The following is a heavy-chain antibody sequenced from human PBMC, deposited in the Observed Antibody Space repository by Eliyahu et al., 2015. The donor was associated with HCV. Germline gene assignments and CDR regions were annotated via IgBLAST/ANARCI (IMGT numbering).Heavy chain of an antibody. D-gene: IGHD3-10*01. CDR2: ISSSSNYI. J-gene: IGHJ4*02. CDR3: AVLRRDFGDLIDS. Sequence: EIELTESGGGLVKAGGSLRLSCSASGVIFDRYTLNWVRQAPGKGLEWVSSISSSSNYIFYADSMKGRFTISRDNARDSVFLHLNSLRVDDTAVYYCAVLRRDFGDLIDSWGQGTLVTVS. CDR1: GVIFDRYT. V-gene: IGHV3-21*02.